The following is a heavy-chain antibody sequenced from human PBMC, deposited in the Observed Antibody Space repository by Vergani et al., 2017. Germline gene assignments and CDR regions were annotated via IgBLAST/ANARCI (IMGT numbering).Heavy chain of an antibody. CDR1: GFTFSSYS. V-gene: IGHV3-48*01. CDR2: ISSRGSPI. J-gene: IGHJ4*02. Sequence: EMQLVDSGGGLVQPGGSLRLSCAASGFTFSSYSMNWVRQAPGTGLEWVSYISSRGSPIYYADSVKGRFTISRDNAKNSLYLKMNSLRAEDTAVYYCARDHGYSFGSYYFDYWGQGTLVTVSS. CDR3: ARDHGYSFGSYYFDY. D-gene: IGHD5-18*01.